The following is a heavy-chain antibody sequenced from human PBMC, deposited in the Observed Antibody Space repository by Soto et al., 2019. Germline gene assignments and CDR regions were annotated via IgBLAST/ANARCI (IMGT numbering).Heavy chain of an antibody. V-gene: IGHV2-5*01. J-gene: IGHJ6*02. D-gene: IGHD3-3*01. CDR1: GFSLSTSGVG. CDR3: THSWGSRSLYYGMDV. Sequence: QITLKESGPTVVKPTQTLTLTCTFAGFSLSTSGVGVGWIRQPPGKALEWLALIYWNDEKRYTPSLRTRLSITKETSKNQVVLTMTNMDPVDTGTYYCTHSWGSRSLYYGMDVWGQGTLVTVS. CDR2: IYWNDEK.